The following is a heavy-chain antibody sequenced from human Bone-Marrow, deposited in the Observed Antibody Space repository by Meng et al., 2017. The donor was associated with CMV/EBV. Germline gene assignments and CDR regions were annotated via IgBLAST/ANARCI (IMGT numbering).Heavy chain of an antibody. D-gene: IGHD2-2*01. CDR1: GYTFTSYG. Sequence: ASVKVSCKASGYTFTSYGISWVRQAPGQGLEWMGWINPNSGGTNYAQKFQGRVTMTRDTSISTAYMELSRLRSDDTAVYYCARDFRHTSIVVVPAAMAADYYYGMDVWGQGTTVTVSS. CDR2: INPNSGGT. CDR3: ARDFRHTSIVVVPAAMAADYYYGMDV. J-gene: IGHJ6*02. V-gene: IGHV1-2*02.